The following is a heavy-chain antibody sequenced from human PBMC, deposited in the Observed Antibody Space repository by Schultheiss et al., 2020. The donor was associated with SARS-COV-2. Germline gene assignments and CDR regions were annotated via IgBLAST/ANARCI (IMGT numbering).Heavy chain of an antibody. D-gene: IGHD1-26*01. CDR2: ISGSGGST. V-gene: IGHV3-23*01. CDR3: AKDGPRYSGSFSSFDY. Sequence: GGSLRLSCAASGFTVSSNYMSWVRQAPGKGLEWVSAISGSGGSTYYADSVKGRFTISRDNSKNTLYLQMNSLRAEDTAVYYCAKDGPRYSGSFSSFDYWGQGTLVTVSS. CDR1: GFTVSSNY. J-gene: IGHJ4*02.